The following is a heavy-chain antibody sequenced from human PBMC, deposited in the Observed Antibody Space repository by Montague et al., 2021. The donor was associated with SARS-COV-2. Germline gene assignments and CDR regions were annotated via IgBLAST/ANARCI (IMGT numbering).Heavy chain of an antibody. CDR2: SDHSGIT. Sequence: SETLSLTCTVSGGSISSGSYWGWIRHPPGKVLEWIGTSDHSGITYSSPSLKSRATISLDTSKNQFSLNLDSVTASDTAMYYCARVISAVAGANFYFDYWGQGTLVTVSS. CDR1: GGSISSGSY. CDR3: ARVISAVAGANFYFDY. D-gene: IGHD4/OR15-4a*01. V-gene: IGHV4-38-2*02. J-gene: IGHJ4*02.